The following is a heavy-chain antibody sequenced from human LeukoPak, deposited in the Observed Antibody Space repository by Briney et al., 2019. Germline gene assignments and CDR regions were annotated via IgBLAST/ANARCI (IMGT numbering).Heavy chain of an antibody. CDR3: ARGGFNYGY. J-gene: IGHJ4*02. CDR2: INKDGSTT. V-gene: IGHV3-74*01. Sequence: GGSLRLACTASGFTFTKYRMHWVRQFPGKGLEWVSRINKDGSTTNYADSVRGRFTISRDNAKNPLFLQMNSLRAEDTAVYYCARGGFNYGYWGQGTLVTVSS. CDR1: GFTFTKYR. D-gene: IGHD5-18*01.